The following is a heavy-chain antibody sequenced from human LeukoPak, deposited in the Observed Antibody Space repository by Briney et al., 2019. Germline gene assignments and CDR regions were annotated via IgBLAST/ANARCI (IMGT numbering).Heavy chain of an antibody. CDR2: ISPRGDIT. CDR1: GFTFSRYT. V-gene: IGHV3-23*01. J-gene: IGHJ1*01. CDR3: AKDDDWGRFNH. Sequence: GGSLRLSCAASGFTFSRYTMKWVRQGPGKGLEWVSGISPRGDITYYKDSVRGRFTISGDNFKNTVSLQLNSLRAEDTAMYYCAKDDDWGRFNHWGQGTLVTVSS. D-gene: IGHD3-16*01.